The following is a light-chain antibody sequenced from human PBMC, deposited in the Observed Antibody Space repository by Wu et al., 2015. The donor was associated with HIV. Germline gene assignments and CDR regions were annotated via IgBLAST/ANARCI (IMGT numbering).Light chain of an antibody. V-gene: IGKV3-20*01. CDR2: ATS. Sequence: EIVMTQSPATLSVSPGERGTLSCRTSESVSSNLAWYQQTPGRAPRLLIYATSSRATGIPDRFSGSGSGTDFTLTISRLEPEDFAVYYCQHYGSSPYSFGQGTKLEIK. CDR3: QHYGSSPYS. J-gene: IGKJ2*03. CDR1: ESVSSN.